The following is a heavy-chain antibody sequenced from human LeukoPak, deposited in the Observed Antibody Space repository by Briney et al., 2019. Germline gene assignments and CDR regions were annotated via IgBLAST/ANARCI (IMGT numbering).Heavy chain of an antibody. J-gene: IGHJ3*02. CDR1: GYTFASYG. CDR2: ISAFNGNT. Sequence: GASVKVSCKASGYTFASYGIRWVRQAPGQGLEWMGWISAFNGNTNHAQNVQDRVTMTTDKSTSKAYMELRSLRSDDTAVYFCARVPNQYCTSRCYYTAFDIWGQGTMVTVSS. CDR3: ARVPNQYCTSRCYYTAFDI. V-gene: IGHV1-18*01. D-gene: IGHD2/OR15-2a*01.